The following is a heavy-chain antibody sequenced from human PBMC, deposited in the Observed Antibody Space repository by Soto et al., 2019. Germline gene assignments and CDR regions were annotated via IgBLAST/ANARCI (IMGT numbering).Heavy chain of an antibody. V-gene: IGHV4-59*01. Sequence: SETLSLTCTVSGGSISSYYWSWIRQPPGKGLEWIGYIYYSGSTNYNPSLKSRVTISVDTSKNQFSLKLSSVTAADTAVYYCARAQGSTYGDYVGSFDYWGQGTLVTVSS. CDR2: IYYSGST. D-gene: IGHD4-17*01. CDR1: GGSISSYY. CDR3: ARAQGSTYGDYVGSFDY. J-gene: IGHJ4*02.